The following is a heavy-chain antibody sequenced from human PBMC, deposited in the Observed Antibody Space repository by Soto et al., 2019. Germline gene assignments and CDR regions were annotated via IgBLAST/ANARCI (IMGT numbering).Heavy chain of an antibody. J-gene: IGHJ5*02. V-gene: IGHV1-2*04. CDR3: AREGAIAAAYNWFDP. CDR2: INPNSGGT. Sequence: ASVKVSCKASGYTFTGYYRQWVRQAPGQGLEWMGWINPNSGGTNYAQKFQGWVTMTRDTSISTAYMELSRLRSDDTAVYYCAREGAIAAAYNWFDPWGQGSLVTV. D-gene: IGHD6-13*01. CDR1: GYTFTGYY.